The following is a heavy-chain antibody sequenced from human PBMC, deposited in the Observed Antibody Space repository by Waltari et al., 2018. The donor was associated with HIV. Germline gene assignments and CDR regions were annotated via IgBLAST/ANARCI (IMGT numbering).Heavy chain of an antibody. V-gene: IGHV3-66*02. CDR2: IYSGGST. D-gene: IGHD3-10*01. Sequence: EVQLVESGGGLVQPGGSLRLSCAASGFTVSSNYMSWVRQAPGKGVEWVSGIYSGGSTYYADSVKGRITISRDNSKNTLYLQMNSLRAEDTAVYYCARESTTMLAFDIWGQGTMVTVSS. CDR1: GFTVSSNY. J-gene: IGHJ3*02. CDR3: ARESTTMLAFDI.